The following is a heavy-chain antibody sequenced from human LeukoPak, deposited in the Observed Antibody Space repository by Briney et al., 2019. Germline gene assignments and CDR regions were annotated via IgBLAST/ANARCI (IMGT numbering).Heavy chain of an antibody. CDR2: FDPEDGET. CDR3: ARDDFLRGWYPNRFDY. V-gene: IGHV1-24*01. J-gene: IGHJ4*02. D-gene: IGHD6-19*01. CDR1: GYTLTELS. Sequence: GASVKVSCKVSGYTLTELSMHWVRQAPGKGLEWMGGFDPEDGETIYAQKFQGRVTMTEDTSTDTAYMELSSLRSEDTAVYYCARDDFLRGWYPNRFDYWGQGTLVTVSS.